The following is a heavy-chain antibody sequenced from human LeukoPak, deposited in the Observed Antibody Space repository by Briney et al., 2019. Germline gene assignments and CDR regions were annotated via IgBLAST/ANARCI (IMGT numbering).Heavy chain of an antibody. CDR3: AGGGSYGSFDY. CDR1: GFTVSSNY. D-gene: IGHD5-18*01. CDR2: IYRGGST. Sequence: GGSLLLSCAAAGFTVSSNYMSGVRQAPGKGLEGGSVIYRGGSTYYADSVKGRFTISRDNSKNTLYLQMNSLRAEDPAVYYCAGGGSYGSFDYWGQGTLVTVSS. J-gene: IGHJ4*02. V-gene: IGHV3-53*01.